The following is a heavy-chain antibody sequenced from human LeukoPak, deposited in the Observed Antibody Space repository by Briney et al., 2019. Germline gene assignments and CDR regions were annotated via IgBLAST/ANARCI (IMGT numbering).Heavy chain of an antibody. J-gene: IGHJ4*02. D-gene: IGHD4-23*01. CDR2: IYPSGST. CDR3: ARNGGNSDVDY. Sequence: SETLSLTCAVSGDSISSSNWWTWVRPPPGKGLEWIGEIYPSGSTNYNPSLKSRVTISVDKSKNQFSLKLSSVTAADTAVYYCARNGGNSDVDYWGQGTLVTVYS. V-gene: IGHV4-4*02. CDR1: GDSISSSNW.